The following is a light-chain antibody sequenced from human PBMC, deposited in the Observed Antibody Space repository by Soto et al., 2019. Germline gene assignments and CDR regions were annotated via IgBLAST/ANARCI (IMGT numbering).Light chain of an antibody. CDR1: QSISTN. Sequence: DIQMTQSPSSLSASVGDRVTITCRASQSISTNLNWFQQKPGKAPKLLIYAASSLQSGVPSRFSGSGSGTDFTLTISSLQPEDFATYYCQQCYSSPLTFGGGTKVDIK. V-gene: IGKV1-39*01. CDR3: QQCYSSPLT. CDR2: AAS. J-gene: IGKJ4*01.